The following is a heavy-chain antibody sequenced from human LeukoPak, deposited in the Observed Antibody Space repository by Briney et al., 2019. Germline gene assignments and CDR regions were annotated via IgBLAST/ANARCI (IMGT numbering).Heavy chain of an antibody. CDR1: GGSISSYY. D-gene: IGHD6-13*01. Sequence: SETLSLTCTVSGGSISSYYWSWIRQPPGKGLEWIGYIYYSGSTNYNPSLKSRVTISVDTSKNRFSLKLSSVTAADTAVYYCARVEGDSSSWPSFDYWGQGTLVTVSS. CDR3: ARVEGDSSSWPSFDY. CDR2: IYYSGST. V-gene: IGHV4-59*01. J-gene: IGHJ4*02.